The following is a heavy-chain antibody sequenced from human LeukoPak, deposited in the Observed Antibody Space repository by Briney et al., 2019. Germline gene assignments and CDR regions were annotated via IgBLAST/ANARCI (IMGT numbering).Heavy chain of an antibody. J-gene: IGHJ4*02. CDR2: ISSDTTYI. CDR3: ARNLATHLWGTFDY. CDR1: GFTFSSYG. V-gene: IGHV3-21*01. Sequence: GGTLRLSCAASGFTFSSYGMSWVRQAPGKGLEWVSSISSDTTYIYYADSVKGRFTISRDNAKNSLSLQMNSLRAEDTALYYCARNLATHLWGTFDYWGQGTLVTVSS. D-gene: IGHD5-18*01.